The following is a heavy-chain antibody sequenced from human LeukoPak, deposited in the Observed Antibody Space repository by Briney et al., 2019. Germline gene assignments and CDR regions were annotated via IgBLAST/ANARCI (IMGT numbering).Heavy chain of an antibody. V-gene: IGHV1-18*01. Sequence: ASVKVSCKASGYTFTSYAITWVRQAPGQGLEWMGWINNHNGNTHYAQKFQGRVTMTTETSTTTAYMELRSLRSDDSAVYYCARGSFDGYDYLGYYYYYMDVWGKGTTVTVSS. CDR2: INNHNGNT. CDR1: GYTFTSYA. CDR3: ARGSFDGYDYLGYYYYYMDV. J-gene: IGHJ6*03. D-gene: IGHD5-12*01.